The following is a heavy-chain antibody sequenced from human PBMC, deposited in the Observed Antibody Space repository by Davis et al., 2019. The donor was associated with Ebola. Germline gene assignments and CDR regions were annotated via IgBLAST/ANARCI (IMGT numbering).Heavy chain of an antibody. V-gene: IGHV1-46*01. Sequence: AASVKVSCKASGYTFTTYGISWVRQAPGQGLEWMGIINPSGGSTSYAQKFQGRVTMTRDTSTSTVYMELSSLRSEDTAVYYCARDQSTAMAPTNFDYWGQGTLVTVSS. D-gene: IGHD5-18*01. CDR3: ARDQSTAMAPTNFDY. CDR1: GYTFTTYG. J-gene: IGHJ4*02. CDR2: INPSGGST.